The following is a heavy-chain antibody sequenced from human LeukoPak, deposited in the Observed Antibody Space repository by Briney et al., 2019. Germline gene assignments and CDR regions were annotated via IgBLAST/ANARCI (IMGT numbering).Heavy chain of an antibody. Sequence: GGSLRLSCAASGFTVSDNYMSWVRQAPGKGLEWVSVMYSGGDTYYANSVKGRFTFSRDISRNTLFLQMNGLTTEDTAMYYCARDAPQVPAAGVLASWGQGTLVTVSS. V-gene: IGHV3-53*01. CDR1: GFTVSDNY. CDR2: MYSGGDT. D-gene: IGHD6-13*01. J-gene: IGHJ5*02. CDR3: ARDAPQVPAAGVLAS.